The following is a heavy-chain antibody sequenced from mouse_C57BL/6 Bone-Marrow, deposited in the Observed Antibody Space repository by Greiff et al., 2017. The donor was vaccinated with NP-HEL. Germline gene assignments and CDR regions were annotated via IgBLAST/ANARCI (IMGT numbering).Heavy chain of an antibody. CDR2: IDPANGNT. V-gene: IGHV14-3*01. CDR1: GFNIKNTY. CDR3: ARRYYYGSSSPWFAY. Sequence: EVKLQESVAELVRPGASVKLSCTASGFNIKNTYMHWVKQRPEQGLEWIGRIDPANGNTKYAPKFQGKATITADTSSNTAYLQLSSLTSEDTAIYYCARRYYYGSSSPWFAYWGQGTLVTVSA. J-gene: IGHJ3*01. D-gene: IGHD1-1*01.